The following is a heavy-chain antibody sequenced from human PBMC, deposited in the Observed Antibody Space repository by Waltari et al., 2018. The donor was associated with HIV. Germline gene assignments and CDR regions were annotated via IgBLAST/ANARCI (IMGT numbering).Heavy chain of an antibody. J-gene: IGHJ4*02. CDR1: GDPILSGSYY. Sequence: QVQLQESGPGLVKPSQTLYLTCTVSGDPILSGSYYWPWIRQSAGKGLEWIWRIYTSGNTKYNPSLKSRVTMSIDTSKNQFSLKLISLTAADTAVYYCAREGRDFYDSSGFYLYWGQGTLVAVSS. CDR3: AREGRDFYDSSGFYLY. D-gene: IGHD3-22*01. CDR2: IYTSGNT. V-gene: IGHV4-61*02.